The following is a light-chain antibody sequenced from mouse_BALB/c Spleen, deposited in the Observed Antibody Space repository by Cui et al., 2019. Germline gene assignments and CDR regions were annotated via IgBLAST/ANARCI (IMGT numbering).Light chain of an antibody. Sequence: DFVMTQSPSSLTVTAGVEVTMSCKCSPSLLNSGNQKNYLTWYQQKPGQPPKLLIYWASTKESGVPDRFTGSGSGTDFTLTISSVQSEDLAVYYCQKYYSYPFTFGAGTKLEIK. CDR2: WAS. V-gene: IGKV8-19*01. J-gene: IGKJ4*01. CDR1: PSLLNSGNQKNY. CDR3: QKYYSYPFT.